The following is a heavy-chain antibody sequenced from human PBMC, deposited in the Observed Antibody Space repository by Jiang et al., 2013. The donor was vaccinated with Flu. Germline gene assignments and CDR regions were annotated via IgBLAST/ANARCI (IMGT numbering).Heavy chain of an antibody. V-gene: IGHV3-64D*09. D-gene: IGHD1-26*01. CDR3: VKGSPAIVGALRGFDY. Sequence: VQLVESGGGLVQPGGSLRLSCSASGFTFSSYAMHWVRQAPGKGLEYVSAISSNGGSTYYADSVKGRFTISRDNSKNTLYLQMSSLRAEDTAVYYCVKGSPAIVGALRGFDYWGQGTLVTVSS. CDR1: GFTFSSYA. J-gene: IGHJ4*02. CDR2: ISSNGGST.